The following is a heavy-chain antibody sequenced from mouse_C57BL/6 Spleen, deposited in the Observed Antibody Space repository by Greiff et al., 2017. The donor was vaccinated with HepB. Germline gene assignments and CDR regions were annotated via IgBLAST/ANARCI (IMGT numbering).Heavy chain of an antibody. CDR3: ARWIYYGSRPFAY. V-gene: IGHV1-82*01. CDR1: GYAFSSSW. J-gene: IGHJ3*01. CDR2: IYPGDGDT. D-gene: IGHD1-1*01. Sequence: QVQLQQSGPELVKPGASVKISCKASGYAFSSSWMNWVKQRPGKGLEWIGRIYPGDGDTNYNGKFKGKATLTADKSSSTAYMQLSSLTSEDSAVYFCARWIYYGSRPFAYWGQGPLVTVAA.